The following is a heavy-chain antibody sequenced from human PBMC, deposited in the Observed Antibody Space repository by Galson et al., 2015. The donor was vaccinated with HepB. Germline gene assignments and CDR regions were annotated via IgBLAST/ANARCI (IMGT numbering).Heavy chain of an antibody. Sequence: SLRLSCAASGFTFSSYGMHWVRQAPGKGLEWVALISYDGNNKYYADSVKGRFTISRDNTKNKLYLQMNSLRVEDTAVYYCAKQYLIRDLPAFDYWGQGTLVTVSS. CDR2: ISYDGNNK. D-gene: IGHD2-2*02. CDR1: GFTFSSYG. V-gene: IGHV3-30*18. J-gene: IGHJ4*02. CDR3: AKQYLIRDLPAFDY.